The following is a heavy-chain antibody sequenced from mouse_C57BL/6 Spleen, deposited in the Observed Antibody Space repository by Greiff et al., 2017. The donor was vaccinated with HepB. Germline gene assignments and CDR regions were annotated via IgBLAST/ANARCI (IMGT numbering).Heavy chain of an antibody. V-gene: IGHV5-16*01. CDR1: GFTFSDYY. J-gene: IGHJ2*01. D-gene: IGHD4-1*01. CDR2: INYDGSST. Sequence: EVKLVESEGGLVQPGSSMKLSCTASGFTFSDYYMAWVRQVPEKGLEWVANINYDGSSTYYLDSLKSRFIISRDNAKNILYLQMSSLKSEDTATYYCARGNWDSYFDYWGQGTTLTVSS. CDR3: ARGNWDSYFDY.